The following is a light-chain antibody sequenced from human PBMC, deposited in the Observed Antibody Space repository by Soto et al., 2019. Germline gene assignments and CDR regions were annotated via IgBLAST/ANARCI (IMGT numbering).Light chain of an antibody. CDR3: GTWDSSLSAGGV. CDR2: DNN. V-gene: IGLV1-51*01. J-gene: IGLJ1*01. CDR1: SSNIGNNY. Sequence: QSVLTQPPSVSAAPGQKVTISCSGSSSNIGNNYVSWYQQLPGTAPKLLIYDNNKRPSGIPDRFSGSNSGTSATLGITGLQTGDEADYYCGTWDSSLSAGGVFGTGTKLTVL.